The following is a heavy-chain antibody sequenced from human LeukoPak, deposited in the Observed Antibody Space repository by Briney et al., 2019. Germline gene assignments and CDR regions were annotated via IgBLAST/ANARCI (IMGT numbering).Heavy chain of an antibody. CDR2: IFQSGST. V-gene: IGHV4-38-2*01. CDR3: ARQTERRGAFDM. D-gene: IGHD1-1*01. Sequence: PSETLSLTCAVSGYSIKSVYYWGWIRQPPGKGLEWIGSIFQSGSTYYNPSLKSRVTISVDTSKDRFSLNLNSVTAADTAVYFCARQTERRGAFDMWGQGTMVTVCS. J-gene: IGHJ3*02. CDR1: GYSIKSVYY.